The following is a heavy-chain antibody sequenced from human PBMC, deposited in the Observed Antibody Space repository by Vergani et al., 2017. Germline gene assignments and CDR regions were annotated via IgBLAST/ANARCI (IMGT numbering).Heavy chain of an antibody. D-gene: IGHD1-26*01. Sequence: QVQLVESGGGVVQPGRSLRLSCAASGFTFSSYAMHWVRQAPGKGLEWVAVISYDGSNKYYADSVKGRFTISRDNSKNTLYLQMNSLRAEDTAVYYCAEVGANTSDYWGQGTLVTVSS. J-gene: IGHJ4*02. CDR2: ISYDGSNK. CDR1: GFTFSSYA. V-gene: IGHV3-30*04. CDR3: AEVGANTSDY.